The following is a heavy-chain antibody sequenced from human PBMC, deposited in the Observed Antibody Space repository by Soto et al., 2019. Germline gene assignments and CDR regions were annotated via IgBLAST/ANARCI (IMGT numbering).Heavy chain of an antibody. CDR1: GYTFTGYY. V-gene: IGHV1-2*02. Sequence: GASVKVSCKASGYTFTGYYMHWVRQAPGQGLEWMGWINPNSGGTNYAQKFQGRVTMTRDTSIRTAYMELRRLRSDETAVYYCASVSPGYCSSTSCYRNYYYYCMDVWGQGTTVTVSS. D-gene: IGHD2-2*02. CDR3: ASVSPGYCSSTSCYRNYYYYCMDV. J-gene: IGHJ6*02. CDR2: INPNSGGT.